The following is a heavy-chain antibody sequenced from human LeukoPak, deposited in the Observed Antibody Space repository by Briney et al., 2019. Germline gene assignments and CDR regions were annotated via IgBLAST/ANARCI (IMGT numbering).Heavy chain of an antibody. Sequence: SETLPLTCAVSGGSISSGGYSWSWIRQPPGEGLEWIGNIYHSGSTYYNPSLKSRVTISVDRSKNQFSLKLSSVTAADTAVYYCARAHCGGDCYSAPFDYWGQGTLVTVSS. V-gene: IGHV4-30-2*01. CDR3: ARAHCGGDCYSAPFDY. D-gene: IGHD2-21*02. J-gene: IGHJ4*02. CDR1: GGSISSGGYS. CDR2: IYHSGST.